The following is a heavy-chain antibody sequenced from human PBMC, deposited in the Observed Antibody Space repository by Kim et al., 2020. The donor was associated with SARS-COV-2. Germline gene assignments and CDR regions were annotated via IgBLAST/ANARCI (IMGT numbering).Heavy chain of an antibody. D-gene: IGHD3-9*01. CDR1: GFSVSTSGMC. V-gene: IGHV2-70*01. CDR2: IVWDDNK. Sequence: SGPTLVKPTQTLTLTCTFSGFSVSTSGMCVSWIRQRPGKALEWLVLIVWDDNKYYSTSLKTRLTISKDSSKNQVVLTMTNMDPADTATYYCARGYDILTGVFDPWGQGTLVTVSS. J-gene: IGHJ5*02. CDR3: ARGYDILTGVFDP.